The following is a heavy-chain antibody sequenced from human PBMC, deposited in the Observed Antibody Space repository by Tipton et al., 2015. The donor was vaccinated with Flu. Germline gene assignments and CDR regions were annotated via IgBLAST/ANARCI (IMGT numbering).Heavy chain of an antibody. CDR3: ARGVGGRYYYDSSGYSGLGWFDP. J-gene: IGHJ5*02. Sequence: GLVKPSETLSLTCTVSGGSISSYYWSWIRQPPGKGLEWIGYIYYSGSTNYNPSLKSRVTISVDTSKNQFSLKLSSVTAADTAVYYCARGVGGRYYYDSSGYSGLGWFDPWGQGTLVTVSS. D-gene: IGHD3-22*01. CDR2: IYYSGST. V-gene: IGHV4-59*12. CDR1: GGSISSYY.